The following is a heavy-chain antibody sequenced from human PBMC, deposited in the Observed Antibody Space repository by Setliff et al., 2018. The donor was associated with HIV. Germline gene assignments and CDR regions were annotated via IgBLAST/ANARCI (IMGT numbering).Heavy chain of an antibody. CDR3: ARDGYSSSWYVISGSFDY. J-gene: IGHJ4*02. Sequence: SETLSLTCIVSGGSISSSSYYWGWIRQPPGKGLEWIGTVYYSGSTYYNPSLQSLVTISVDTSENQFSLKLSSVTAADTAVYYCARDGYSSSWYVISGSFDYWGQGILVTVSS. V-gene: IGHV4-39*07. CDR1: GGSISSSSYY. D-gene: IGHD6-13*01. CDR2: VYYSGST.